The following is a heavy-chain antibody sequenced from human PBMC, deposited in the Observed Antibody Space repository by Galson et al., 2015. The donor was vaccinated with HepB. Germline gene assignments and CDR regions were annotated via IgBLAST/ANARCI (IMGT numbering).Heavy chain of an antibody. J-gene: IGHJ3*02. V-gene: IGHV3-48*02. Sequence: SLRLSCAASGFTFSSYSMNWVRQAPGKGLEWVSYISSSSSTIYYADSVKGRFTISRDNAKNSLYLQMNSLRDEDTAVYYCAREPYCGGDCYSGAFDIWGQGTMVTASS. CDR1: GFTFSSYS. CDR2: ISSSSSTI. D-gene: IGHD2-21*02. CDR3: AREPYCGGDCYSGAFDI.